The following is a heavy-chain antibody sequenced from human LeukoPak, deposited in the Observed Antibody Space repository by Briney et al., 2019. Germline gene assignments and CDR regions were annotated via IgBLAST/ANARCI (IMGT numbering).Heavy chain of an antibody. CDR1: GFTFSSYG. CDR2: ISYDGSNK. D-gene: IGHD6-13*01. V-gene: IGHV3-30*19. CDR3: ASMYSSSWYSPWYYYGMDV. Sequence: PGGSLRLSCAASGFTFSSYGMHWVRQAPGKGLEWVAVISYDGSNKYYADSVKGRFTISRDNSKNTLYLQMNSLRAEDTAVYYCASMYSSSWYSPWYYYGMDVWGQGTTVTVSS. J-gene: IGHJ6*02.